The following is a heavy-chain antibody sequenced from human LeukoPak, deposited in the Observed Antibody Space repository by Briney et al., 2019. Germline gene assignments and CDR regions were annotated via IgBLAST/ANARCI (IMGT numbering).Heavy chain of an antibody. Sequence: GRSLRLSCAASGFTFSSYGMHWVRQAPGKGLEWVAVIWYDGSDKYYADSVKGRSTISRDNSKNALFLQMNNLRAEDTAVYYCAGEMATTRVWGQGTLVTVSS. V-gene: IGHV3-33*01. D-gene: IGHD5-24*01. CDR3: AGEMATTRV. CDR2: IWYDGSDK. CDR1: GFTFSSYG. J-gene: IGHJ4*02.